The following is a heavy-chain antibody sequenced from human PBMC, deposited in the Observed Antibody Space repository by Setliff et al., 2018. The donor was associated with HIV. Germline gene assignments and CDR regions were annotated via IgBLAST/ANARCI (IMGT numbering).Heavy chain of an antibody. CDR3: ANYYHSSGGFAFDT. J-gene: IGHJ3*02. Sequence: ASVKVSCKASGYTFTSYGISWVRQAPGQGLEWMGWISAYNGNTNYAQKLQGRVTMTTDTSTSTAYMELRSLRSDDTAVYYCANYYHSSGGFAFDTWGQGTMVTVSS. CDR2: ISAYNGNT. D-gene: IGHD3-22*01. CDR1: GYTFTSYG. V-gene: IGHV1-18*01.